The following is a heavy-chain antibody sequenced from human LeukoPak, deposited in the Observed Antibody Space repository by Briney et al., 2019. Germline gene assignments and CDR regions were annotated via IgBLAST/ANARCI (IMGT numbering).Heavy chain of an antibody. CDR2: IHYSGST. CDR3: ARGGGDGYNYDGY. CDR1: GGSISGYY. V-gene: IGHV4-59*12. Sequence: SETLSLTCTVSGGSISGYYWNWIRQSPGKGLEWIGYIHYSGSTNYNPSLKSRVTISVDTSKNQFSLKLSSVTAADTAVYYCARGGGDGYNYDGYWGQGTLVTVSS. J-gene: IGHJ4*02. D-gene: IGHD5-24*01.